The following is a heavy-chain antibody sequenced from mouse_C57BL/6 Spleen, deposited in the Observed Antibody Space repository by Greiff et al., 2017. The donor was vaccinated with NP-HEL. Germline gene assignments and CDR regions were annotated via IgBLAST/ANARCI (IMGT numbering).Heavy chain of an antibody. D-gene: IGHD1-1*01. V-gene: IGHV1-82*01. J-gene: IGHJ4*01. Sequence: QVQLKESGPELVKPGASVKISCKASGYAFSSSWMNWVKQRPGQGLEWIGRIYPGDGDTNYNGKFKGKATLTADKSSSTAYMQLSSLTSEDSAVYFCARGITTVVPYAMDYWGQGTSVTVSS. CDR1: GYAFSSSW. CDR3: ARGITTVVPYAMDY. CDR2: IYPGDGDT.